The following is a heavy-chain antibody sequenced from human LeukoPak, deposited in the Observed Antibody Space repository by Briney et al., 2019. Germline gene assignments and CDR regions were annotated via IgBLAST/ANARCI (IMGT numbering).Heavy chain of an antibody. Sequence: PGGSLRLSCEASGFPFTLYNMNWVRQAPGKGLEWLSYISSSTNTIYYADSVKGRFTISRDNAKNSLYLQMNGLGAEDTAVYYCARELNGYGYYFFDYWGPGTLVTVSS. V-gene: IGHV3-48*04. D-gene: IGHD3-16*01. CDR2: ISSSTNTI. CDR1: GFPFTLYN. CDR3: ARELNGYGYYFFDY. J-gene: IGHJ4*02.